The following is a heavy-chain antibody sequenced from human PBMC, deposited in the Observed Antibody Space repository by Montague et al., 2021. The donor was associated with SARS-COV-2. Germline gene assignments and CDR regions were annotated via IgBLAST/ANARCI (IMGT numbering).Heavy chain of an antibody. CDR1: GFTFSSYE. CDR2: IGSSGSTI. D-gene: IGHD3-9*01. Sequence: SLRLSCAASGFTFSSYEMNWVRQAPGKGLEWVSYIGSSGSTIYYADSVKGRFTISRDNAKNSLYLQMNSLRAEETAVYYCARSYYILTGYQSQALDYWGQGTLVTVSS. V-gene: IGHV3-48*03. CDR3: ARSYYILTGYQSQALDY. J-gene: IGHJ4*02.